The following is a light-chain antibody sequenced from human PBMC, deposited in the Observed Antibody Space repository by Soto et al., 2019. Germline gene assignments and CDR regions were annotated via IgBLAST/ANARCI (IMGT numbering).Light chain of an antibody. J-gene: IGKJ1*01. CDR1: QSVFSS. V-gene: IGKV3-15*01. Sequence: EIVMTQSPATLSVSPGERATLSCRASQSVFSSLAWYQQKPGQAPRLLIYGASTRATGIPARFSGSGSGTEFTLTISSLQSEDFALYYCQQYNNWPPWTFGQGTKVDIK. CDR2: GAS. CDR3: QQYNNWPPWT.